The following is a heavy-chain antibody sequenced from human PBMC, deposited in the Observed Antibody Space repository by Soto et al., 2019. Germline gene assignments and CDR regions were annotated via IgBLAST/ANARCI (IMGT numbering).Heavy chain of an antibody. V-gene: IGHV3-30*18. D-gene: IGHD3-3*01. Sequence: GGSLRLSCAASGFTFSSYSMNWVRQAPGKGLEWVAVISYDGSNKYYADSVKGRFTISRDNSKNTLYLQMNSLRAEDTAVYYCAKDRTIFGVVYYYYGMDVWGQGTTVTVSS. J-gene: IGHJ6*02. CDR3: AKDRTIFGVVYYYYGMDV. CDR1: GFTFSSYS. CDR2: ISYDGSNK.